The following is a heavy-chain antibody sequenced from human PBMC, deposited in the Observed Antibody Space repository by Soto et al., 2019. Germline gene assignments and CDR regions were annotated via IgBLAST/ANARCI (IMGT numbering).Heavy chain of an antibody. Sequence: QVQLVESGGGAVQPGTSLRLSCAASGFSFSTYGMHWVRQAPGKGLEWVALIWYDGTNKYYTDSVKGRFTISRDNFKNTLYLQMNGLRVEDTAEYYCARESGTNWFAPWGQGTLVTVSS. CDR3: ARESGTNWFAP. V-gene: IGHV3-33*01. J-gene: IGHJ5*02. CDR1: GFSFSTYG. D-gene: IGHD1-26*01. CDR2: IWYDGTNK.